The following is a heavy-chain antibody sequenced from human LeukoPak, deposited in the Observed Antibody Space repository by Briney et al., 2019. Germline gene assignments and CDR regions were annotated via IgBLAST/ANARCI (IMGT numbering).Heavy chain of an antibody. J-gene: IGHJ6*02. CDR1: GGSISSYY. CDR3: ARNYYYYSNMDV. CDR2: VYYSGST. V-gene: IGHV4-59*08. Sequence: SETLSLTCTVSGGSISSYYWSWIRQPPGKGLEWIGYVYYSGSTNYNPSLKSRVTISVDTSKNQFSPKLNSVTAADTAVYYCARNYYYYSNMDVWGQGTTVTVSS.